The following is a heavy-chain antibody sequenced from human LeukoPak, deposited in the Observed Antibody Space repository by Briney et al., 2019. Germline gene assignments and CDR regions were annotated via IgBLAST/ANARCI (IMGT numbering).Heavy chain of an antibody. CDR2: ISGSGGTT. D-gene: IGHD2-2*01. CDR1: GFTFSTYT. V-gene: IGHV3-23*01. J-gene: IGHJ4*02. CDR3: AKDRTHTSRSFDY. Sequence: PGGSLRLSCAASGFTFSTYTMTWVRQAPGKGLEWVSGISGSGGTTYYADSVKGRFTISRDNYNNTLYLQMNSLRVDDTAVYYCAKDRTHTSRSFDYWGQGTLVTVSS.